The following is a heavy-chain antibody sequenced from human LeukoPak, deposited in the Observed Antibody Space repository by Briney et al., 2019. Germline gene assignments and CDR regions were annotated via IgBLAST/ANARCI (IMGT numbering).Heavy chain of an antibody. Sequence: ASVKASCKASGYTFTSYGISWVRQAPGQGLEWMGWISAYNGNTNYAQKLQGRVTMTTDTSTSTAYMELRSLRSDDTAVYYCAREHSGSYSNWFDPWGQGTLVTVSS. V-gene: IGHV1-18*01. CDR2: ISAYNGNT. J-gene: IGHJ5*02. CDR3: AREHSGSYSNWFDP. CDR1: GYTFTSYG. D-gene: IGHD1-26*01.